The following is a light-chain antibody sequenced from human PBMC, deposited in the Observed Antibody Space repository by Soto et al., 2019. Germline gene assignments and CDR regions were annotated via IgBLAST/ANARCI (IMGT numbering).Light chain of an antibody. CDR3: QQSGDTHPWT. CDR2: AAS. CDR1: QSIRIY. J-gene: IGKJ1*01. Sequence: DIHMTQSPSSLSASVGHRLTITCRASQSIRIYLNWYQQKPVKAPELLXFAASSLQSGVPSRFSGSGSGTDFTLTISSLQHEDFANHYCQQSGDTHPWTFGQGTKVDIK. V-gene: IGKV1-39*01.